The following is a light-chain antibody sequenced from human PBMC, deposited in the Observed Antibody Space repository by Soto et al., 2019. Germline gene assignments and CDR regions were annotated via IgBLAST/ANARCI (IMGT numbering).Light chain of an antibody. V-gene: IGKV3-11*01. CDR2: DAS. Sequence: EVVLTQSPATLSLSPGEGATLSCRASQTVSSYLAWYQQKPGQAPRLLIYDASNRATGIPDRFSGSGSGTDFTLTISRLEPEDFAVYYCQKRSNWPPITFGQGTRLEIK. J-gene: IGKJ5*01. CDR3: QKRSNWPPIT. CDR1: QTVSSY.